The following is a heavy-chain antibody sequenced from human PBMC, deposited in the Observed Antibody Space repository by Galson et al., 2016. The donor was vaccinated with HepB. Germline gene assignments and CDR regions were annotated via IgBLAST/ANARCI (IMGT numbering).Heavy chain of an antibody. D-gene: IGHD1-7*01. J-gene: IGHJ6*02. CDR2: ISYDGSNK. CDR3: ARKELYYYYYGMDV. V-gene: IGHV3-30-3*01. CDR1: GFNFSSYA. Sequence: SLRLSCAASGFNFSSYAMHWVRPAPGKGLEWVAVISYDGSNKYYADSVKGRFTISRDNSKNTLYLQMNSMRAEDTAVYYCARKELYYYYYGMDVWGQGTTVTVSS.